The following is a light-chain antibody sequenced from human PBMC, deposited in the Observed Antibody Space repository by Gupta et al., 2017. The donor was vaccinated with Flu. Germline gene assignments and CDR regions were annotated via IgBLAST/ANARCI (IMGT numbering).Light chain of an antibody. J-gene: IGKJ2*01. CDR2: GGI. Sequence: EVVLTQSPDTLSLSPGDGATVSCRASQSVDSNYLAWYQQKPGQAPRLLIYGGITRATGIPDRFRGSGSGTDFTLTISRLEPEDSAVYLCQHDDSPPWTFGQGTKVDIK. CDR3: QHDDSPPWT. V-gene: IGKV3-20*01. CDR1: QSVDSNY.